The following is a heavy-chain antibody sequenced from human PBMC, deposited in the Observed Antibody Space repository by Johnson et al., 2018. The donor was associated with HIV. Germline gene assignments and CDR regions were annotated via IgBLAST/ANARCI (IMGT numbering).Heavy chain of an antibody. Sequence: VQLVESGGGVVQPGGSLRLSCGASGFSVSSNYMSLVRQAPGKGLEWVSVIYSGGSTYYADSVKGRFTISRDNSKNTLYVQMNSLRAEDTAVYYCARGIQPDAFDIWGQGTMVTVSS. CDR3: ARGIQPDAFDI. CDR2: IYSGGST. V-gene: IGHV3-66*01. J-gene: IGHJ3*02. D-gene: IGHD2-2*01. CDR1: GFSVSSNY.